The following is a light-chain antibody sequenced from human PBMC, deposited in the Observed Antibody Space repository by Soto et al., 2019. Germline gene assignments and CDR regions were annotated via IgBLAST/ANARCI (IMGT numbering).Light chain of an antibody. CDR2: GAS. CDR1: QSVSSSY. CDR3: QQYGSSLWT. J-gene: IGKJ1*01. Sequence: EIVLTQSPGTLSLSPGKRATLSCRASQSVSSSYLAWYQQKPGQAPRLLIYGASSRATGIPDRFSGSGSGTDFTLTISRLEPEGFAVYYCQQYGSSLWTFGQGTKVEVK. V-gene: IGKV3-20*01.